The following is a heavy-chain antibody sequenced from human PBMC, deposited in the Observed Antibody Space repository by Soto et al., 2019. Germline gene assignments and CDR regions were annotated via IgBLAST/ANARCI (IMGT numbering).Heavy chain of an antibody. CDR3: ARGSIGVRFTMIVVATPYFDY. J-gene: IGHJ4*02. CDR1: GFTFSSYG. Sequence: QVQLVESGGGVVQPGRSLRLSCAASGFTFSSYGMHWVRQAPGKGLEWVAVIWYDGSNKYYADSVKGRFTISRDNSKNTLYLQMNSLRAEDTAVYYCARGSIGVRFTMIVVATPYFDYWGQGTLVTVSS. CDR2: IWYDGSNK. D-gene: IGHD3-22*01. V-gene: IGHV3-33*01.